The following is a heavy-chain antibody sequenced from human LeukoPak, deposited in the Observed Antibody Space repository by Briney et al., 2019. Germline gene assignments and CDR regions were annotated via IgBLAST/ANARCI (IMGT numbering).Heavy chain of an antibody. CDR2: IYYSGST. D-gene: IGHD6-6*01. CDR1: GGSISSSIYY. CDR3: ARGVEYSSSSGLGY. J-gene: IGHJ4*02. V-gene: IGHV4-61*01. Sequence: SETLSLTCTVSGGSISSSIYYWSWIRQPPGKGLEWIGYIYYSGSTNYNPSLKSRVTISVDTSKNQFSLKLSSVTAADTALYYCARGVEYSSSSGLGYWGQRTLVTVSS.